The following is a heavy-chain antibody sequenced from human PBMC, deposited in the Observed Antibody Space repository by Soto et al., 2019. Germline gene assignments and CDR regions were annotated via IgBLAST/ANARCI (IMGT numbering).Heavy chain of an antibody. Sequence: QVHLQESGPGQVKPSDTLSLTCSVSGYPISSSNWWGWIRQPPGRGLEWIGSVYYNGNTYYNSSLKSQVTMSADPSQNHFALRLTSVTAVDSAGYYCSIWVGASMRADYWGQGILVTVSS. D-gene: IGHD1-26*01. CDR2: VYYNGNT. V-gene: IGHV4-28*01. CDR1: GYPISSSNW. J-gene: IGHJ4*02. CDR3: SIWVGASMRADY.